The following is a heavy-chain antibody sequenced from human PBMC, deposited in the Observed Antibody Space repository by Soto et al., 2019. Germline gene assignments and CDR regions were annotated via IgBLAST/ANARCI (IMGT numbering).Heavy chain of an antibody. CDR3: ARMPSYSAARPYYYDGMDV. CDR2: IFSNDEK. J-gene: IGHJ6*02. Sequence: QVTLKESGPVLVKPTETLTLTCTVSGFSLSNARMGVSWIRQPPGKALEWLAHIFSNDEKSYSTSLKSRLTISKDTSKSQVVLTMTNMDPVDTATYYCARMPSYSAARPYYYDGMDVWGQGTTVTVSS. V-gene: IGHV2-26*01. CDR1: GFSLSNARMG. D-gene: IGHD6-6*01.